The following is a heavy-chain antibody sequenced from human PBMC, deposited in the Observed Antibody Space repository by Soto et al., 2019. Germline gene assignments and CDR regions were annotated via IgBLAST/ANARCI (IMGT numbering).Heavy chain of an antibody. Sequence: PGESLKISCKGSGYSFTTYWIGWVRQMPGKGLEGMVIIYPGDSDTRYSPSFQGQVTISADKSINTTYLQWSSLKASDTAIYYCARTESGYSYGFADVWGQGTTVTVSS. J-gene: IGHJ6*02. CDR3: ARTESGYSYGFADV. D-gene: IGHD5-18*01. CDR1: GYSFTTYW. V-gene: IGHV5-51*01. CDR2: IYPGDSDT.